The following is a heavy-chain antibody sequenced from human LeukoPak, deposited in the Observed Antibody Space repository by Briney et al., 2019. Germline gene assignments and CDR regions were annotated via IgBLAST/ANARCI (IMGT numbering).Heavy chain of an antibody. J-gene: IGHJ4*02. Sequence: GGSLRLSCAASGFNFNTHFMTWVRQAPGKGLEWVANIQQDGSEKYYVDSVRGRFTISRDNAKNSLYLQMNNLRAEDTAVYYCARWARPGLDYWGQGTLVTVSS. CDR3: ARWARPGLDY. CDR1: GFNFNTHF. V-gene: IGHV3-7*01. CDR2: IQQDGSEK.